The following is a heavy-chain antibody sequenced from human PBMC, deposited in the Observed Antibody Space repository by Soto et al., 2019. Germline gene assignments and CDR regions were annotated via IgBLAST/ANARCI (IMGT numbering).Heavy chain of an antibody. Sequence: QLHLVQSGAVVKKPGASVTVSCSASGYPVTAYYMHWVRQAPGRGLEWMGGINPATGAAKYTQTCQGRVTMTRDASTSTVFMELRGLTSGDTAVFYCARGGGVGVAGSAAFDMWGQGTLVTVSS. CDR3: ARGGGVGVAGSAAFDM. CDR1: GYPVTAYY. CDR2: INPATGAA. D-gene: IGHD3-3*01. J-gene: IGHJ3*02. V-gene: IGHV1-2*02.